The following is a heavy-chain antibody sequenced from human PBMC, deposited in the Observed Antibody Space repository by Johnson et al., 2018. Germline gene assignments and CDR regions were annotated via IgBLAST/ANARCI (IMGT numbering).Heavy chain of an antibody. CDR3: ATRTRIAATYAFDL. CDR2: FYGSCGT. V-gene: IGHV3-53*01. CDR1: GFIVTTHY. J-gene: IGHJ3*01. Sequence: VQLVQSGGGLIQXGGSXSLXCAASGFIVTTHYATRVRQAPGKGLWWVSVFYGSCGTYYADSVKGRFTSSRDNSKNTLYLQMNSLRAEDTAVYYCATRTRIAATYAFDLWGQGTLVTVYS. D-gene: IGHD6-13*01.